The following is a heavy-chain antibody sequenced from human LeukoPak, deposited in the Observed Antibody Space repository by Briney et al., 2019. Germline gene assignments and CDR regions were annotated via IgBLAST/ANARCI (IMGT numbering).Heavy chain of an antibody. J-gene: IGHJ4*02. CDR2: IYYSGST. Sequence: SETLSLTCTVSGGSISSSSYYWGWIRQPPGKGLEWIGSIYYSGSTYYNPSLKSRVTISVDTSKNQFSLKLSSVTAADTAVYYCARKYYYDNVIDYWGQGTLVTVSS. CDR1: GGSISSSSYY. V-gene: IGHV4-39*07. CDR3: ARKYYYDNVIDY. D-gene: IGHD3-22*01.